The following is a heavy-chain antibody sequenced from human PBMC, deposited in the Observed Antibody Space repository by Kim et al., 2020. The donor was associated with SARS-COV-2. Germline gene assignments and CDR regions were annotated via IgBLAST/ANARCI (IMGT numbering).Heavy chain of an antibody. CDR1: GYTFTSYG. D-gene: IGHD3-10*01. CDR2: ISAYNGNT. J-gene: IGHJ6*02. CDR3: ARDSSRYYGSGSYYTMYYYYGMDV. Sequence: ASVKVSCKASGYTFTSYGISWVRQAPGQGLEWMGWISAYNGNTNYAQKLQGRVTMTTDTSTSTAYMELRSLRSDDTAVYYCARDSSRYYGSGSYYTMYYYYGMDVWGQGTTVSGSS. V-gene: IGHV1-18*01.